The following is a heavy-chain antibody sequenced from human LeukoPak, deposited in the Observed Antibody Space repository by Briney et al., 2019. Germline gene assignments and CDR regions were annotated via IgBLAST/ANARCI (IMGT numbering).Heavy chain of an antibody. Sequence: SGPTLVNPTQTLTLTCTFSGFSLSTSGVGVGWIRQPPGKALEWLAVIYWDNDKRYSPSLKSRLTIAKDTSNNNVVLIMTTRDPANTPTYYWATRRPGKIKGWNTSYFANWARGTLVTVSS. J-gene: IGHJ4*02. V-gene: IGHV2-5*02. CDR2: IYWDNDK. CDR3: ATRRPGKIKGWNTSYFAN. CDR1: GFSLSTSGVG. D-gene: IGHD1/OR15-1a*01.